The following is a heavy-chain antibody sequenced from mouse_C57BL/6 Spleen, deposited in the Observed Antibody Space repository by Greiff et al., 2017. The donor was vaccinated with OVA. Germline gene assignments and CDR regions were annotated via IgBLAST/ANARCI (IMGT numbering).Heavy chain of an antibody. CDR1: GYAFSSSW. Sequence: VQLQQSGPELVKPGASVKISCKASGYAFSSSWMNWVKQRPGKGLEWIGRIYPGDGDTNYNGKFKGKATLTADKSSSTAYMQLSSLTSEDSAVYFCAKGGLGHVWGTGTTVTVSS. J-gene: IGHJ1*03. V-gene: IGHV1-82*01. CDR3: AKGGLGHV. CDR2: IYPGDGDT. D-gene: IGHD2-4*01.